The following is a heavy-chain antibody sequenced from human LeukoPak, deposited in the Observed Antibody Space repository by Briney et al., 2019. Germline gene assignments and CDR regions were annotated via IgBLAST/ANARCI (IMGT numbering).Heavy chain of an antibody. CDR1: GGSISSYY. CDR2: IYYSGST. Sequence: PSETLSLTCTVSGGSISSYYWSWIRQPPGKGLEWIGYIYYSGSTNYNHSLTSRLTISVDTSKNQFSLKLSSVTAADTAVYYCARDQDGLDYWGQGTLVTVSS. V-gene: IGHV4-59*01. J-gene: IGHJ4*02. D-gene: IGHD2-15*01. CDR3: ARDQDGLDY.